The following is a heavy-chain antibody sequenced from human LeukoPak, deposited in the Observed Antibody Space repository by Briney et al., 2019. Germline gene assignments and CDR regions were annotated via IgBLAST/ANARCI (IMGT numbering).Heavy chain of an antibody. CDR3: ARTPLLGSGSYLGY. V-gene: IGHV1-18*01. CDR1: GYTFTSYG. D-gene: IGHD3-10*01. Sequence: GASVKVSCKASGYTFTSYGISWVRQAPGQGLEWMGWISAYNGNTNYAQKLQGRVTMTTDTSTSTAYMELRSPRSDDTAVYYCARTPLLGSGSYLGYWGQGTLVTVSS. J-gene: IGHJ4*02. CDR2: ISAYNGNT.